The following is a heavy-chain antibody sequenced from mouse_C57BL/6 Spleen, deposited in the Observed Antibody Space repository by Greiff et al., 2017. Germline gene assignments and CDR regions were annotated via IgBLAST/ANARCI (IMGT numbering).Heavy chain of an antibody. D-gene: IGHD1-1*01. CDR2: IDPEDGET. CDR3: ASGVYYGSQYYFDY. J-gene: IGHJ2*01. CDR1: GFNIKDYY. V-gene: IGHV14-2*01. Sequence: EVQLQQSGAELVKPGASVKLSCTASGFNIKDYYMHWVKQRTEQGLEWIGRIDPEDGETKYAPKFQGKATITADTSSHTAYLQLSSLTSEDTAVYYCASGVYYGSQYYFDYWGQGTTLTVSS.